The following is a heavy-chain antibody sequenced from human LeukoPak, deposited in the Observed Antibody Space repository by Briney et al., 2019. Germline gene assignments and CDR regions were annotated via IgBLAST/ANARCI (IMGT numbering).Heavy chain of an antibody. V-gene: IGHV3-48*03. CDR2: ISSSGSTI. CDR1: GFTFSSYE. CDR3: AKWDTYYDSSGYYFY. D-gene: IGHD3-22*01. Sequence: GGSLRLSCAASGFTFSSYEMNWVRQAPGKGLEWVSYISSSGSTIYYADSVKRRFTISRDNSKNTLYLQMNSLRAEDTAVYYCAKWDTYYDSSGYYFYWGQGTLVTVSS. J-gene: IGHJ4*02.